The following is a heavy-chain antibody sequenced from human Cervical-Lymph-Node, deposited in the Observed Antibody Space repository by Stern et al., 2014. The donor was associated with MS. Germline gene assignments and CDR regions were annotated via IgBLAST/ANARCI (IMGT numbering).Heavy chain of an antibody. D-gene: IGHD2-21*02. V-gene: IGHV3-66*01. CDR3: ARDKGTANRGMDA. Sequence: EMQLVESGGGLVQPGGSLRLSCAASGFTVSYNYMSWVRQAPGRGLEWLSVIDSGGSTQYADSVQGRFTISRDTSKNTVYLQMSSLRPEDTAVYYCARDKGTANRGMDAWGQGTTVTVSS. CDR2: IDSGGST. J-gene: IGHJ6*02. CDR1: GFTVSYNY.